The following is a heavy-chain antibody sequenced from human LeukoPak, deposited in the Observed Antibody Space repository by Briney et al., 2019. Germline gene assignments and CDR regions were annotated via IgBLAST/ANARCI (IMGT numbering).Heavy chain of an antibody. D-gene: IGHD3-10*01. V-gene: IGHV3-30*18. J-gene: IGHJ3*02. CDR3: AKGKDLYGALDI. Sequence: QPGGSLRLSCAASGFTVSTSVMHWVRQAPGKGLDWAAIISFDGTTKYYADSVKGRFTISRDTSKNTLFLQMDSLRAEDTAVYYCAKGKDLYGALDIWGQGTMVTVSS. CDR1: GFTVSTSV. CDR2: ISFDGTTK.